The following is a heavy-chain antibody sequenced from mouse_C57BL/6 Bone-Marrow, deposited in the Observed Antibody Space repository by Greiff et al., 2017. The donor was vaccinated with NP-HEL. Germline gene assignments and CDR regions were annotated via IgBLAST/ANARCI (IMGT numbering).Heavy chain of an antibody. Sequence: EVKLMESGGGLVQPGGSLRLSCATSGFTFTDYYMSWVRQPPGKALEWLGFIRNKANDYTTEYNASVKGRFTISRDNSQSILYLQMNTLRAEDSATYYCARDTDGSSYDALDYWGQGTSVTVSS. CDR1: GFTFTDYY. CDR2: IRNKANDYTT. J-gene: IGHJ4*01. V-gene: IGHV7-3*02. D-gene: IGHD1-1*01. CDR3: ARDTDGSSYDALDY.